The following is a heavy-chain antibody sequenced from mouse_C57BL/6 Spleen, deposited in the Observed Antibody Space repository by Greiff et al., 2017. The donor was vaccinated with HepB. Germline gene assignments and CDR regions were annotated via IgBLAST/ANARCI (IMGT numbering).Heavy chain of an antibody. V-gene: IGHV3-6*01. Sequence: EVHLVESGPGLVKPSQSLSLTCSVTGYSITSGYYWYWLRPSPGNKLEWKGYISYDGSNYYNPSLKNRITITRDTSKNQLFLKLNSMTTEDTATYDCERDNYCGSSWVYFDCWGQGTTLTVSS. D-gene: IGHD1-1*01. CDR3: ERDNYCGSSWVYFDC. J-gene: IGHJ2*01. CDR2: ISYDGSN. CDR1: GYSITSGYY.